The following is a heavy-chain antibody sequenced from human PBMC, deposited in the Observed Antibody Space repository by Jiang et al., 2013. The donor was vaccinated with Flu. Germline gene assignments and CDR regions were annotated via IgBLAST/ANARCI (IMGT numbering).Heavy chain of an antibody. V-gene: IGHV4-38-2*01. J-gene: IGHJ4*02. CDR3: ARAREEMATTH. D-gene: IGHD5-24*01. CDR1: GYSISSGYY. CDR2: IYHSGST. Sequence: PGLVKPSETLSLTCAVSGYSISSGYYWGWIRQPPGKGLEWIGSIYHSGSTYYNPSLRSRVTISVDTSKNQFSLKLSSVTAADTAVYYCARAREEMATTHWGQGTLVTVSS.